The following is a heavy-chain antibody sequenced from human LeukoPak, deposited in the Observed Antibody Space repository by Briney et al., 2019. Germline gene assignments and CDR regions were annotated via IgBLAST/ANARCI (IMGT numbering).Heavy chain of an antibody. V-gene: IGHV4-59*01. J-gene: IGHJ4*02. Sequence: SETLSLTCTVSGGSISSYYWSWIRQPPGKGLEWIGYIYYSGSTNYNPSLKSRVTISVDTSKNQFSLKLSSVTAADTAVYYCARGSGWYYYWGQGTLVTVSS. CDR1: GGSISSYY. CDR2: IYYSGST. CDR3: ARGSGWYYY. D-gene: IGHD6-19*01.